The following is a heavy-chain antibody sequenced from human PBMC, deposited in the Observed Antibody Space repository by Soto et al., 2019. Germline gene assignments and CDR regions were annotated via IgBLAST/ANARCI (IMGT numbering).Heavy chain of an antibody. CDR3: ARGPYSSGWYGEFDY. J-gene: IGHJ4*02. CDR2: ISSSSSYI. V-gene: IGHV3-21*01. D-gene: IGHD6-19*01. CDR1: GFTFSSYS. Sequence: GGSLRLSCAASGFTFSSYSMNWVRQAPGKGLEWVSSISSSSSYIYYADSVKGRFTISRDNAKNSLYLQMNSLRAEDTAVYYCARGPYSSGWYGEFDYWGQGTLVTVSS.